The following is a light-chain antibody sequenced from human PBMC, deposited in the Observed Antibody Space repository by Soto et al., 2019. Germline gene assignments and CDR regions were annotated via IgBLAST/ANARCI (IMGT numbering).Light chain of an antibody. Sequence: DIQMTQSPSSLSASVGDRVTITCRANQNIANYLNWYQQKSGRAPKLLVFAASSLQSGLPSRFTGSGSGTDFTLTTTSLQPEDFATYSCQQSYSTPWTFGQGTKVDI. CDR2: AAS. J-gene: IGKJ1*01. CDR3: QQSYSTPWT. V-gene: IGKV1-39*01. CDR1: QNIANY.